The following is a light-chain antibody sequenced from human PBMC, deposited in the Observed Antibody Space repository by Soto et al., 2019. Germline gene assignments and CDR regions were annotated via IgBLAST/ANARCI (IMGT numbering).Light chain of an antibody. Sequence: QSVLTQPPSASGTPGQRVSISCSGSSSNIGSNTVNWYQQVPGTAPKLLIYSNNQRPSGVPDRFSGSKSGTSASLAISGLQSEDEADYYCAAWDDSLNGPVFGTGTKVTVL. CDR3: AAWDDSLNGPV. J-gene: IGLJ1*01. CDR1: SSNIGSNT. V-gene: IGLV1-44*01. CDR2: SNN.